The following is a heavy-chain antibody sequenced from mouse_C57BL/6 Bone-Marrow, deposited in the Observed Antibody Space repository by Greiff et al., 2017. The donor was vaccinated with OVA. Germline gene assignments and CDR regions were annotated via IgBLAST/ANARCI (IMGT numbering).Heavy chain of an antibody. J-gene: IGHJ2*01. Sequence: QVQLKESGAELVKPGASVKLSCKASGYTFTSYWMHWVKQRPGQGLEWIGMIHPNSGSTNYNEKFKSKATLTVDKSSSTAYMQLSSLTSEDSAVYYCARGGYGNFDYWGQGTTLTVSS. CDR2: IHPNSGST. D-gene: IGHD1-1*01. V-gene: IGHV1-64*01. CDR3: ARGGYGNFDY. CDR1: GYTFTSYW.